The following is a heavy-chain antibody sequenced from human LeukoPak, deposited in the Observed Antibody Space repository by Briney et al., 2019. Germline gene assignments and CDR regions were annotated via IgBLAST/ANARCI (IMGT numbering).Heavy chain of an antibody. D-gene: IGHD3-22*01. CDR3: ARYGEGSGYYYGAFDI. CDR1: GGSISSSSYY. J-gene: IGHJ3*02. CDR2: IYYSGST. V-gene: IGHV4-39*01. Sequence: SETLSLTCTVSGGSISSSSYYWGWIRQPPGKGLEWIGSIYYSGSTYYNPSLKSRVTISVDTSKNQFSLKLSSVTAADTAVYYCARYGEGSGYYYGAFDIWGQGTTVTVSS.